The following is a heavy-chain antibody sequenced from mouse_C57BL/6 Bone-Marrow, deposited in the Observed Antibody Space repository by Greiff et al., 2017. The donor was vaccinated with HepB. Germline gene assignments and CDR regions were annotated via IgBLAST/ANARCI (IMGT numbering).Heavy chain of an antibody. CDR2: IRNKANGYTT. CDR1: GFTFTDYY. V-gene: IGHV7-3*01. J-gene: IGHJ1*03. CDR3: ARHSYWYFDV. Sequence: EVQLVESGGGLVQPGGSLSLSCAASGFTFTDYYMSWVRQPPGKALEWLGFIRNKANGYTTEYSASVKGRFTISRDNSQSILYLQMNALRAEDSATYYGARHSYWYFDVWGTGTTVTVSS.